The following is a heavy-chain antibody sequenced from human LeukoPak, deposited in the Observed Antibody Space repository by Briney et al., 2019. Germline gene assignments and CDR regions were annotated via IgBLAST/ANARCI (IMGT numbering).Heavy chain of an antibody. CDR3: ARQRGNYFDY. CDR2: ISSGSTAI. V-gene: IGHV3-48*02. D-gene: IGHD7-27*01. CDR1: EFTFSSYA. J-gene: IGHJ4*02. Sequence: LSGGSLRLSCAASEFTFSSYAMNWVRQAPGKGLEWVPKISSGSTAIYYADSVRGRFTISRDNAKNSLYLQMNSLRDEDTAVYYCARQRGNYFDYWGQGTLVTVSS.